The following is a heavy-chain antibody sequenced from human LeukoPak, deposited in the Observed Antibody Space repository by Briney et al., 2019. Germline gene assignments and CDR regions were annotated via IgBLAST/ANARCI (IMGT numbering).Heavy chain of an antibody. CDR2: IYSSGNT. CDR1: GDSISTYY. D-gene: IGHD1-26*01. J-gene: IGHJ4*02. V-gene: IGHV4-59*01. Sequence: SETLSLTCSFSGDSISTYYWSWIRQSPGKGLEWIGHIYSSGNTDYNSSLKSRVTISVDTSKSQFSLRLSSVTATDTTVYYCARLRWQLVGPYFDYWGQGILVTVSS. CDR3: ARLRWQLVGPYFDY.